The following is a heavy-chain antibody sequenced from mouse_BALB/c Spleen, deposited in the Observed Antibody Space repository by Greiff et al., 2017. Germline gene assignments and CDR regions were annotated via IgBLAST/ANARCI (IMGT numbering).Heavy chain of an antibody. CDR1: GYTFTDYA. J-gene: IGHJ3*01. V-gene: IGHV1S137*01. D-gene: IGHD1-1*01. Sequence: QVQLQQSGAELLRPGVSVKISCKGSGYTFTDYAMHWVKQSHAKSLEWIGVISTYYGDASYNQKFKGKATMTVDKSSSTAYMELARLTSEDSAIYYCAGGDYYGSSYDWFAYWGQGTLVTVSA. CDR3: AGGDYYGSSYDWFAY. CDR2: ISTYYGDA.